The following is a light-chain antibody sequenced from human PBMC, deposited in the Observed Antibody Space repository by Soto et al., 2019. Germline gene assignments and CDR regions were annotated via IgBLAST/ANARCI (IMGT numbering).Light chain of an antibody. CDR3: LQDSYYPYT. CDR2: AAS. V-gene: IGKV1-6*01. Sequence: AIQMTQSPSSLSASVVDRVTITCRGSQGIRNDLSWYQQKPGKAPKLLIYAASSLQSGVPSRFSGSASGTEFTLSISSLQPEDVATYYCLQDSYYPYTFGQGTNLEVK. CDR1: QGIRND. J-gene: IGKJ2*01.